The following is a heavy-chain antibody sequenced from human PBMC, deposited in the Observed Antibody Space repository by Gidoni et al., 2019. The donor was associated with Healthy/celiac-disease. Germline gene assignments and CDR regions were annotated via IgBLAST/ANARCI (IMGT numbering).Heavy chain of an antibody. Sequence: QVQLVESGGGVVQPGRSLRLSCAAAGFTFSSYGMHWVRQAPRKGLEWVAVISYDGSNKYYADSVKGRFTISRDNSKNTLYLQMNSLRAEDTAVYYCAKAPGYYDFWSGYYTDYWGQGTLVTVSS. CDR1: GFTFSSYG. V-gene: IGHV3-30*18. CDR2: ISYDGSNK. J-gene: IGHJ4*02. CDR3: AKAPGYYDFWSGYYTDY. D-gene: IGHD3-3*01.